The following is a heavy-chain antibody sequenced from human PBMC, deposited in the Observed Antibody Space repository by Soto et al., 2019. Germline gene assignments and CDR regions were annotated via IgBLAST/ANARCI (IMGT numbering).Heavy chain of an antibody. J-gene: IGHJ4*02. CDR2: ISAYNGNT. CDR1: GYTFTSYG. CDR3: ARGFLEWLSPSFDY. V-gene: IGHV1-18*01. Sequence: EASVKVSCKASGYTFTSYGIGWLRQAPGQGPEWMGWISAYNGNTNYAQNLQGRVTMTTDTSTSTTYMELRSLRSDDTAVYYCARGFLEWLSPSFDYWGQGTLLSVSS. D-gene: IGHD3-3*01.